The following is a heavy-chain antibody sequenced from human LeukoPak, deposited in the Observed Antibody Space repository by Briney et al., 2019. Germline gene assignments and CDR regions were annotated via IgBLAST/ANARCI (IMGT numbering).Heavy chain of an antibody. D-gene: IGHD6-6*01. J-gene: IGHJ5*02. CDR2: INPNSGGT. CDR1: GYTFTSYD. V-gene: IGHV1-2*02. CDR3: ARDMETYSSSSPWFDP. Sequence: GASVKVSCKASGYTFTSYDINWVRQAPGQGLEWMGWINPNSGGTNYAQKFQGRVTMTRDTSISTAYMELSRLRSDDTAVYYCARDMETYSSSSPWFDPWGQGTLVTVSS.